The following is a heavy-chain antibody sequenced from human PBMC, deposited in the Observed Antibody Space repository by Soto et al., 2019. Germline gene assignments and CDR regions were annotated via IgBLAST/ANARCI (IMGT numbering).Heavy chain of an antibody. CDR3: ATTGTTLDDYYGMDV. V-gene: IGHV5-51*03. CDR1: GYSFTSYW. Sequence: EVQLVQSGAEVKKPGESLKISCKGSGYSFTSYWIGWVRQMPGKGLEWMGIIYPAHSDTRYSPSFQGQVTISADKSISTAYLQWRSLKASDTAMYYCATTGTTLDDYYGMDVWGQGTTVTVSS. D-gene: IGHD1-1*01. CDR2: IYPAHSDT. J-gene: IGHJ6*02.